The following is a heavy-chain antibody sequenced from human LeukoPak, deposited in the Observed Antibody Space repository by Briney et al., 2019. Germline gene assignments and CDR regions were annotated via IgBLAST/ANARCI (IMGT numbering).Heavy chain of an antibody. CDR1: GFTFSSYA. V-gene: IGHV3-30-3*01. CDR2: ISYDGSNK. Sequence: GGSLRLSCAASGFTFSSYAMHWVRQAPGKGLEWVAVISYDGSNKYYADSVKGRFTISRDNSKNTLYLQMNSLRAEDTAFYYCVKDMSSGWSWPPSSPHPGFDYWGQGTLVTVSS. CDR3: VKDMSSGWSWPPSSPHPGFDY. J-gene: IGHJ4*02. D-gene: IGHD6-19*01.